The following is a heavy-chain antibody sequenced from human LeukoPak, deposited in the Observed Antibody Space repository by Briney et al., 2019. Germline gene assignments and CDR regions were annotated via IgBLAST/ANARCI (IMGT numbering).Heavy chain of an antibody. CDR1: GYTFTGYY. D-gene: IGHD3-22*01. Sequence: ASVKVSCKASGYTFTGYYIHWVRQAPGQGLEWMGWINPDSGGTNYAQKLQGRVTMTTDTSTSTAYMELRSLRSDDTAVYYCARDSTMIVVVKAPWFDPWGQGTLVTVSS. CDR3: ARDSTMIVVVKAPWFDP. CDR2: INPDSGGT. J-gene: IGHJ5*02. V-gene: IGHV1-2*02.